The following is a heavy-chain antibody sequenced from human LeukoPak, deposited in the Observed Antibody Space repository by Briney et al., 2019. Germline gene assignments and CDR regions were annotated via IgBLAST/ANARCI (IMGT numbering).Heavy chain of an antibody. V-gene: IGHV3-30*18. CDR3: AKDIATGSYSGFYYGMDV. J-gene: IGHJ6*02. CDR1: GFTFSSYG. Sequence: QPGKSLRLSCAASGFTFSSYGIHWVRQAPGKGLEWVAVIAYDGSDKYYADSVKGRFTISRGNSKDTLYLQMNSLRDEDTAVYYCAKDIATGSYSGFYYGMDVWGQGTTVTVSS. D-gene: IGHD1-26*01. CDR2: IAYDGSDK.